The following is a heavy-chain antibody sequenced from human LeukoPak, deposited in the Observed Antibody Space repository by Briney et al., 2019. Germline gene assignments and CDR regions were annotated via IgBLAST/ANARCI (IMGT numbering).Heavy chain of an antibody. CDR1: GGSISSSTYY. D-gene: IGHD3-22*01. J-gene: IGHJ3*02. CDR2: IYYRGST. CDR3: AGEDYFDSSGYASWRFDI. Sequence: SETLSLTCTVSGGSISSSTYYWGWIRQPPGKGLEWIGNIYYRGSTYYNPSLKSRVTISVDTSKNQFSLKLTSVTTADTAVYYCAGEDYFDSSGYASWRFDIWGQGTMVTVSS. V-gene: IGHV4-39*07.